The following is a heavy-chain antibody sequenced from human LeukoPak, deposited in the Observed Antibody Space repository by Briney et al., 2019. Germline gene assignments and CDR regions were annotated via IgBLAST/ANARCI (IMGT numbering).Heavy chain of an antibody. CDR1: GGSISSGGYY. Sequence: SETLSLTCTVSGGSISSGGYYWSWIRQHPGKGLEWIGYIYYSGSTYYNPSLKSRVTISVDTSKNQFSLKLSSVTAADTAVYYCARADSVDTAMVSDAFDIWGQGTMVTVSS. CDR2: IYYSGST. CDR3: ARADSVDTAMVSDAFDI. D-gene: IGHD5-18*01. V-gene: IGHV4-31*03. J-gene: IGHJ3*02.